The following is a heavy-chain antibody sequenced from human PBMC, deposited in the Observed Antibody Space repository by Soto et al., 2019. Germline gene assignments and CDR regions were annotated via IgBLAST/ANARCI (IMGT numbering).Heavy chain of an antibody. CDR1: GFTFTRSA. Sequence: SVKVSCKASGFTFTRSAVQWVRQARGQRLEWIGWIVAGSDNTNYAQKFQERATITRDMSTSTAYMELSSLRSEDTAVYYCAATLIAAIGTGHYYGMDVWGQGTTVTVSS. CDR2: IVAGSDNT. CDR3: AATLIAAIGTGHYYGMDV. J-gene: IGHJ6*02. D-gene: IGHD6-13*01. V-gene: IGHV1-58*01.